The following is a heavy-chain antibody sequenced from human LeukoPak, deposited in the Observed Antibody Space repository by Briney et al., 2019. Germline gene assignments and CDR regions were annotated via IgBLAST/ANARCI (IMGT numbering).Heavy chain of an antibody. D-gene: IGHD2-2*01. CDR3: AKSDAVVPAAMDHFDY. Sequence: PGGSLRVSCAASGFTFSSYAMHWVRQAPGKGLEWVAVISYDGRNTKYADSVKGRVIISRDESKNTLYLQMNSLRPEDTAVYYCAKSDAVVPAAMDHFDYWGQGTLVTVSS. J-gene: IGHJ4*02. CDR2: ISYDGRNT. V-gene: IGHV3-30-3*02. CDR1: GFTFSSYA.